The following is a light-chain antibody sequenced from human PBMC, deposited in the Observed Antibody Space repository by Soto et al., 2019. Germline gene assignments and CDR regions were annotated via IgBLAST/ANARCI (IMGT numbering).Light chain of an antibody. V-gene: IGLV2-14*03. CDR3: SSYTSSSSVV. CDR1: SSDVGGYNF. Sequence: QSALTQPASVSGSPGQSITFSCTGASSDVGGYNFVSWYQHHPCKAPKLLIYDVSNRPSGVSNRFSGSKSGNTASLTISGLQAEDEADYYCSSYTSSSSVVFGGGTKLTVL. J-gene: IGLJ2*01. CDR2: DVS.